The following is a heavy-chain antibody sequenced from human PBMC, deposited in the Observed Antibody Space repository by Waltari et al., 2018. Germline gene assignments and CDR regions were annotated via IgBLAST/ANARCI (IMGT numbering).Heavy chain of an antibody. Sequence: QVQLVQSGAEVKKPGASVKVSCKVSGYTLTELSMHWVRQAPGKGLEWMGGFDPEEGETIYAQKFQGRGTMTEDTSTDTAYMELSSLRSEDTAVYYCATRFLRENAFDIWGQGTMVTVSS. D-gene: IGHD3-3*01. CDR1: GYTLTELS. CDR3: ATRFLRENAFDI. J-gene: IGHJ3*02. V-gene: IGHV1-24*01. CDR2: FDPEEGET.